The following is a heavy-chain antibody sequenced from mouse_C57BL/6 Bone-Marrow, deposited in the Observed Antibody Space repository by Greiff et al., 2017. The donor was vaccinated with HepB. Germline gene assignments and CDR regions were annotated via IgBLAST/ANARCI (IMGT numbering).Heavy chain of an antibody. V-gene: IGHV1-74*01. CDR3: AMPHYSPYYYAMDY. Sequence: QVQLKQPGAELVKPGASVKVSCKASGYTFTSYWMHWVKQRPGQGLEWIGRIHPSDSDTNYNQKFKGKATLTVDKSSSTAYMQLSSLTSEDSAVYYCAMPHYSPYYYAMDYWGQGTSVTVSS. CDR1: GYTFTSYW. D-gene: IGHD2-12*01. J-gene: IGHJ4*01. CDR2: IHPSDSDT.